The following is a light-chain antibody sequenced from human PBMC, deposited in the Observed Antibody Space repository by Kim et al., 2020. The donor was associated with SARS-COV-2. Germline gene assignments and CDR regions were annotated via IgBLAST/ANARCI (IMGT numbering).Light chain of an antibody. V-gene: IGLV3-1*01. CDR2: QDS. Sequence: VSPGQTASITCSGDKLGDKYACWYQQKPGQSPVLVIYQDSKRPSGMPERFSGSNSGNTATLTISGTQAMDEADYYCQAWDSSTHYVFGTGTKVTVL. J-gene: IGLJ1*01. CDR1: KLGDKY. CDR3: QAWDSSTHYV.